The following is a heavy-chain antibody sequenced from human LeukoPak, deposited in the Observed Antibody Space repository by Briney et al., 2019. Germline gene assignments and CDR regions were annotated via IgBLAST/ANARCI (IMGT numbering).Heavy chain of an antibody. D-gene: IGHD2-21*02. J-gene: IGHJ4*02. V-gene: IGHV3-9*03. CDR2: ISWNSGSI. CDR1: GFTFDDYA. Sequence: GGSLRLSCAASGFTFDDYAMHWVRQAPGKGLEWVSGISWNSGSIGYADSVKGRFTISRDNAKNSLYLQMNSLRAEDMAVYYCAKAARSDSTDYWGQGTLVTVSS. CDR3: AKAARSDSTDY.